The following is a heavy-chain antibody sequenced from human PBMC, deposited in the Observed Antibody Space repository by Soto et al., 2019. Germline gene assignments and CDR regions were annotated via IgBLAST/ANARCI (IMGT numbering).Heavy chain of an antibody. CDR3: ARDCSGTSCYAPSDY. J-gene: IGHJ4*02. D-gene: IGHD2-2*01. CDR1: GFTFSSYW. Sequence: EVQLVESGGGLVQPGGSLRLSCAASGFTFSSYWMHWVRQAPGKGLVWVSRINSDGSSTSYADSVKGRFTISRDNAKNTLYLQMNSLRAEDTAVYYCARDCSGTSCYAPSDYWGQGTLVTVSS. CDR2: INSDGSST. V-gene: IGHV3-74*01.